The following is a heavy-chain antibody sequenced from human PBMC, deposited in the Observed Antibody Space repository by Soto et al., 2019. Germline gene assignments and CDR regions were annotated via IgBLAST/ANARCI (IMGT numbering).Heavy chain of an antibody. V-gene: IGHV5-51*01. D-gene: IGHD2-15*01. CDR1: GYSFTSYW. Sequence: HGESLKISCKGSGYSFTSYWIGWVRQMPGKGLEWMGIIYPGDSDTRYSPSFQGQVTISADKSISTAYLQWSSLKASDTAMYYCARRGYCSGGSCYSGRDYFDYWGQGTLVTVSS. CDR2: IYPGDSDT. CDR3: ARRGYCSGGSCYSGRDYFDY. J-gene: IGHJ4*02.